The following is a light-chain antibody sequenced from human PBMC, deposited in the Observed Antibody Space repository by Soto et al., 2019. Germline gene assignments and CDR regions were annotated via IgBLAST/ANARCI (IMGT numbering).Light chain of an antibody. CDR1: QTVRNNY. CDR2: DAS. CDR3: QQYGSSSWT. V-gene: IGKV3-20*01. J-gene: IGKJ1*01. Sequence: ELVLTQSPGTLSLSPGERATLSCRASQTVRNNYLAWYQQKTGQAPRLLIYDASSRATGIPDRFSGGGSGTDFTLTISRLEPEDFAVYYCQQYGSSSWTFGQGTKVDIK.